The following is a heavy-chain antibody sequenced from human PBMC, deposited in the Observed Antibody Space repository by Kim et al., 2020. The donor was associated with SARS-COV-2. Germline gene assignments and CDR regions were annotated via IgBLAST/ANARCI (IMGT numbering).Heavy chain of an antibody. D-gene: IGHD1-26*01. CDR1: GGSFSGYY. Sequence: SETLSLTCAVYGGSFSGYYWSWIRQPPGKGLEWIGEINHSGSTNYNPSLKSRVTISVDTSKNQFSLKLSSVTAADTAVYYCARRRIVGATFFDYWGQGTLVTVSS. J-gene: IGHJ4*02. V-gene: IGHV4-34*01. CDR2: INHSGST. CDR3: ARRRIVGATFFDY.